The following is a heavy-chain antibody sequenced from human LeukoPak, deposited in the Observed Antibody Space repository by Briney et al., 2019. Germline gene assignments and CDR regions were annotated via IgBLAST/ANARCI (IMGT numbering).Heavy chain of an antibody. J-gene: IGHJ4*02. D-gene: IGHD1-26*01. Sequence: WASVKVSCKASGGTFSSYAISWVRQSPGQGLEWMGGVDPEDGETIYAQKFQGRVTMTEDTSTDTAYMELSSLRSEDTAVYYCATGAKWELPGGDWGQGTLVTVSS. CDR1: GGTFSSYA. V-gene: IGHV1-24*01. CDR3: ATGAKWELPGGD. CDR2: VDPEDGET.